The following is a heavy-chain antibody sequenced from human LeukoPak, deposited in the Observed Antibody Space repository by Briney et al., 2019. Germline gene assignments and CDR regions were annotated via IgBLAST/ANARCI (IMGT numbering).Heavy chain of an antibody. CDR2: ISAYNGNT. V-gene: IGHV1-18*01. D-gene: IGHD2-2*01. J-gene: IGHJ4*02. CDR3: ARVEAYCTRTSCHDY. CDR1: DYTFTSYG. Sequence: GASVKVSCKASDYTFTSYGITWVRQAPGQGLEWMGWISAYNGNTNYAQKLQGRVTMTTDTSTSTAYMELRSLRSDDTAVYYCARVEAYCTRTSCHDYWGQGTLVTVSS.